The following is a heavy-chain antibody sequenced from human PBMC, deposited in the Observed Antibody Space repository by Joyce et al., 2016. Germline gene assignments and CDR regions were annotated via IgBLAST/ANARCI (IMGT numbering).Heavy chain of an antibody. J-gene: IGHJ6*02. V-gene: IGHV3-7*01. CDR1: GFPFSGFW. D-gene: IGHD2-15*01. CDR3: ARDRGWFGMDI. CDR2: INQDGTEI. Sequence: DVQLVESGGGLVQPGGSLRLSCAASGFPFSGFWMMWVRQAPGKGLEGVANINQDGTEIYYVDSVKGRFTASRDNAKNSRYLQMNNLRAEDRAVYYCARDRGWFGMDIWGQGATVTVSS.